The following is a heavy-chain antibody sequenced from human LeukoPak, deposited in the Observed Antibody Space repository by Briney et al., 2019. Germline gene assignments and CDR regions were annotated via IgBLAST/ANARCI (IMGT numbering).Heavy chain of an antibody. D-gene: IGHD3-22*01. V-gene: IGHV3-30-3*01. CDR1: GFTFSSYA. J-gene: IGHJ6*02. CDR3: AGEIEYYYDASYYYGMDV. Sequence: GGSLRLSCAASGFTFSSYAMHWVRQAPGKGLEWVAVISYDGSNKYYADSVKGRFTISRDNSKNTLYLQMNSLRAEDTAVYYCAGEIEYYYDASYYYGMDVWGQGTTVTVSS. CDR2: ISYDGSNK.